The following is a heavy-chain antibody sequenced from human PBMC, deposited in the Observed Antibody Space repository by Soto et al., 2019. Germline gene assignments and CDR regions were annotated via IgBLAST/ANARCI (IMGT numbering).Heavy chain of an antibody. D-gene: IGHD1-26*01. CDR2: ISGSGLKK. J-gene: IGHJ5*02. CDR3: AKNQGVELVPLATVDWFDP. CDR1: CFIFENFG. Sequence: VGSLRLSCAASCFIFENFGMSWVRQAPGKGLGWISSISGSGLKKYYADSVKGRFTISRDNSKSTVYLELNNLSAEGTAVYHCAKNQGVELVPLATVDWFDPWGQGSVVTVSS. V-gene: IGHV3-23*01.